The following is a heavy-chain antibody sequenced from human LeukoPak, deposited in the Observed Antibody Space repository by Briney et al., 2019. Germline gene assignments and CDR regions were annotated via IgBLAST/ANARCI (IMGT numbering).Heavy chain of an antibody. CDR3: ARAGDCSGGSCQMPLFDY. D-gene: IGHD2-15*01. CDR1: GGSISSYY. CDR2: IYYSGST. Sequence: SETLSLTCTVSGGSISSYYWSWIRQPPGKGLEWIGYIYYSGSTNYNPSLKSRVTISVDTSKNQFSLKLSSVTAADTAVYYCARAGDCSGGSCQMPLFDYWGQGTLVTVSS. J-gene: IGHJ4*02. V-gene: IGHV4-59*01.